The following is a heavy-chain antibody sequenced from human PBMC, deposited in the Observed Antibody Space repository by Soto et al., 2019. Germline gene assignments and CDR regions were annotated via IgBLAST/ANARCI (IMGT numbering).Heavy chain of an antibody. D-gene: IGHD1-26*01. Sequence: EVQLVESGGGLVQPRGSLRLSCAVSGFTFGSYWMNWVRLIPGKGLEWVAYIKPDGSATYYVDSVKGRFTISRDNAKNSLYLQMNSLRAEDTAVYYCAKDAGQEPDWFDPWGQGTLVTVSS. CDR2: IKPDGSAT. CDR1: GFTFGSYW. V-gene: IGHV3-7*03. CDR3: AKDAGQEPDWFDP. J-gene: IGHJ5*02.